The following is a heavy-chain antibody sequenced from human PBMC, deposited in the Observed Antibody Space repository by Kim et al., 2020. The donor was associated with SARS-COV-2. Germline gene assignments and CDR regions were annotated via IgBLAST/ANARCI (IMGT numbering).Heavy chain of an antibody. J-gene: IGHJ6*03. D-gene: IGHD2-2*01. V-gene: IGHV3-66*01. CDR2: IYSGGST. CDR3: ARLQCFGSSTSCYLGRYYYKDV. CDR1: GFTVSSNY. Sequence: GGSLRLSCAASGFTVSSNYMSWVRQAPGKGLEWVSVIYSGGSTYYADSAKGRFTISRDNSKNRLYLHINSLRGEDTAVHYCARLQCFGSSTSCYLGRYYYKDVWGQGTPVTVSS.